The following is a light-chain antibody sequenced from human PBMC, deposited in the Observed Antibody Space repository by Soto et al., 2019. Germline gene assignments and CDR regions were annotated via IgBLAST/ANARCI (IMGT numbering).Light chain of an antibody. CDR1: QSVSSN. J-gene: IGKJ4*01. CDR2: GAS. CDR3: QQYNNWPLT. V-gene: IGKV3-15*01. Sequence: EMVMTQSPATLSVSPGERATLSCRASQSVSSNLAWYQQKPGQAPRLLIYGASTRATGIPARSSGSGSGTEFTLTISSLQSEDFAVYYCQQYNNWPLTFGGGTKVDIK.